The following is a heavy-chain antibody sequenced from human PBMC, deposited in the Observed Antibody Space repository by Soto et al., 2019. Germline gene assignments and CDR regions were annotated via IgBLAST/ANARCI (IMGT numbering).Heavy chain of an antibody. J-gene: IGHJ4*02. Sequence: GSLRLSCSVSGFTFSAYWMHWVRQVPGKGLSWGSRMSDDESTATYADSVKGRFVISSDNAKNSQYLEMNTLRADDSRLYYCARGPRVSSTGTGAHWGRGTLVTVSS. CDR1: GFTFSAYW. CDR3: ARGPRVSSTGTGAH. D-gene: IGHD1-1*01. V-gene: IGHV3-74*01. CDR2: MSDDESTA.